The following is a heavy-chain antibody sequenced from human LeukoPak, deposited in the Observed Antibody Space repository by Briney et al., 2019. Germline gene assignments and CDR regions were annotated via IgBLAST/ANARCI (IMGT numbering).Heavy chain of an antibody. D-gene: IGHD3-22*01. CDR3: ARLGHDNYRFDP. CDR1: GGSINNSDYY. J-gene: IGHJ5*01. Sequence: SETLCLTCTVSGGSINNSDYYWAWIRQPPGKGLEWLGTSYYSGTTYYSPSLRSRVTMFVDTSKNQFSLRLTSVTAADTAVYYCARLGHDNYRFDPWGQGGLVTVSS. CDR2: SYYSGTT. V-gene: IGHV4-39*01.